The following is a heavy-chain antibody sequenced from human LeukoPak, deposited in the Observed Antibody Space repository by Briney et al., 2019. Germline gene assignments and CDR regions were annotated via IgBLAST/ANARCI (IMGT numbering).Heavy chain of an antibody. CDR2: ISWDGGST. V-gene: IGHV3-43*01. CDR3: AKDRGSGSYHMGGFDY. Sequence: GGSLRLSCAASGFTFDDYTMHWVRQAPGKGLEWVSHISWDGGSTYYADSVKGRFTISRDNSKNSLYLQMNSLRTEDTALYYCAKDRGSGSYHMGGFDYWGQGTLVTVSS. CDR1: GFTFDDYT. D-gene: IGHD3-10*01. J-gene: IGHJ4*02.